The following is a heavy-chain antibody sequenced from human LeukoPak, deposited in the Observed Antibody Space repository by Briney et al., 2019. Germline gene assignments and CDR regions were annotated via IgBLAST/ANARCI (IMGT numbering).Heavy chain of an antibody. CDR2: INPSGGST. CDR3: AREKQATTVTTWPPRNWFDP. D-gene: IGHD4-11*01. Sequence: GASVKVSCKASGYTFTSYYMHWVRQAPGQGLEWMGIINPSGGSTSYAQKFQGRVTMTRDTSISTAYMELSRLRSDDTAVYYCAREKQATTVTTWPPRNWFDPWGQGTLVTVSS. J-gene: IGHJ5*02. V-gene: IGHV1-46*01. CDR1: GYTFTSYY.